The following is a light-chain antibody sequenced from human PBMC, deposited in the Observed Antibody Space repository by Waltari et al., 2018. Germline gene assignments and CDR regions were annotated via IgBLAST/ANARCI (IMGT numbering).Light chain of an antibody. V-gene: IGKV3-15*01. CDR1: QSVSSN. CDR3: QQYNRWPPIT. CDR2: DAS. J-gene: IGKJ5*01. Sequence: EIVMTQSPDTLSVSPGETVNLACRASQSVSSNVALYQKKPGQAPRLLIYDASTRATSIPAKFRGSGSGTEFTLTISSLQSEDFAVYYCQQYNRWPPITFGHGTRLEIK.